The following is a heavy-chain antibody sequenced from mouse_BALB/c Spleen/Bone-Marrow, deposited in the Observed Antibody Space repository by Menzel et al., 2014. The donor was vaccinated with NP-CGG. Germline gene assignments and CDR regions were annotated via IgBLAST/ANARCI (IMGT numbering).Heavy chain of an antibody. V-gene: IGHV1-66*01. CDR1: GYSFTSYY. CDR2: IFPGSSNT. CDR3: VSTFDY. Sequence: VXXSCKASGYSFTSYYIHWVKQRPGQGLEWIGWIFPGSSNTKYNEKFMGKATLTADTSSSTAYMQLSSLASEDSAVYFCVSTFDYWGQGTTLTVSS. D-gene: IGHD1-1*01. J-gene: IGHJ2*01.